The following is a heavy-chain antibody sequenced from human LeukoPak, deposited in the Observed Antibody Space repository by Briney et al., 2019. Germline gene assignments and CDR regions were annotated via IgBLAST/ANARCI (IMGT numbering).Heavy chain of an antibody. V-gene: IGHV1-2*02. CDR3: ARDGGYGGNSKMAFDI. D-gene: IGHD4-23*01. J-gene: IGHJ3*02. Sequence: ASVKLSCKASGYTFTGYYMHWVRQAPGRGLEYVVWINPNRGHTNEAQKFQGRASMTRDTSNSTAYMELSRLRSDDAAVYYWARDGGYGGNSKMAFDIWGQGTMVTVSS. CDR1: GYTFTGYY. CDR2: INPNRGHT.